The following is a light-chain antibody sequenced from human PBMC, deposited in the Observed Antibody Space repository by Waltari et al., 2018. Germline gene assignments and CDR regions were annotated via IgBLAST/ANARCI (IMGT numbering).Light chain of an antibody. Sequence: EIVLTQSPATLSLSPGERATLSCRASQDISNCLGWYQQKLGQAPRLLIYDASNRATGIPARFSGSGAATDFTLTISRLEPEDFAVYYCQQRSEWPLTFGGGTKVEIK. J-gene: IGKJ4*01. CDR1: QDISNC. CDR2: DAS. CDR3: QQRSEWPLT. V-gene: IGKV3-11*01.